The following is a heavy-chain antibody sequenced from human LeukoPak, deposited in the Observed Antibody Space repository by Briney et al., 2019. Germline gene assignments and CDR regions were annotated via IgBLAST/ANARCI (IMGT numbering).Heavy chain of an antibody. J-gene: IGHJ4*02. V-gene: IGHV1-69*13. CDR2: IIPIFGTA. CDR1: GYTFTSYA. Sequence: ASVKVSCKASGYTFTSYAMHWVRQAPGQRLEWMGGIIPIFGTANYAQKFQGRVTITADESTSTAYMELSSLRSEDTAVYYCARVQYSSGWYYFDYWGQGTLVTVSS. D-gene: IGHD6-19*01. CDR3: ARVQYSSGWYYFDY.